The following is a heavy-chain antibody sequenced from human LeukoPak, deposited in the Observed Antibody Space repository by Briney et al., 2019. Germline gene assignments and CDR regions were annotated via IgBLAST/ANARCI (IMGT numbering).Heavy chain of an antibody. J-gene: IGHJ4*02. CDR1: GYTFTSYY. CDR2: INPSGGST. Sequence: ASVKVSCKASGYTFTSYYMHWVRQAPGQGLEWMGIINPSGGSTSYAQKFQGRVTMTRDTSTNTVYMELSSLRSEDTAVYFCARAALSDYYFNYWGQGTLVTVSS. V-gene: IGHV1-46*01. CDR3: ARAALSDYYFNY.